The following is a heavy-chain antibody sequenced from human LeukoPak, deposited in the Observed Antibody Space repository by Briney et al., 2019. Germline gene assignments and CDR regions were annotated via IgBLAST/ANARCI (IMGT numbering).Heavy chain of an antibody. V-gene: IGHV3-7*01. CDR2: IKQDGSEK. CDR1: CGSISIYY. Sequence: LTCTVSCGSISIYYWSWVRQAPGQGLEWVANIKQDGSEKYYVDSVKGRFTISRDNAKNSLYLQMNSLRAEDTAVYYCARDGGDFDYWGQGTLVTVSS. CDR3: ARDGGDFDY. D-gene: IGHD3-16*01. J-gene: IGHJ4*02.